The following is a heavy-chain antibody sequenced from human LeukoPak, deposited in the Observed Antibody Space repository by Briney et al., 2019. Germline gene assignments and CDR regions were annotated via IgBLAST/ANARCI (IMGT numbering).Heavy chain of an antibody. CDR1: GYTFTSYG. J-gene: IGHJ2*01. CDR3: ARLANMVVPAAIYFQGGYFDL. CDR2: ISAYNGNT. V-gene: IGHV1-18*01. Sequence: ASVKVSCKASGYTFTSYGISWVRQAPGQGLEWMGWISAYNGNTNYAQKLQGRVTMTTDTSTSTAYMELRSLRSDDTAVYYCARLANMVVPAAIYFQGGYFDLWGRGTLVTVSS. D-gene: IGHD2-2*02.